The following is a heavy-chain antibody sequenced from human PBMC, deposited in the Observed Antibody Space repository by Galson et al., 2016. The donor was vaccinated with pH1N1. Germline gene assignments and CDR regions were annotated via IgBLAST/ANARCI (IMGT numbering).Heavy chain of an antibody. CDR1: GGTFSNYA. Sequence: SVKVSCKASGGTFSNYAISWVRQAPGQGLEWMGGINPIFRTANYAQIFQGRVTITTDESTSTAYMELSSLRSEDTAVYYCARVKNFYGSSGYYYVFDYWGQGTLVTVSS. D-gene: IGHD3-22*01. J-gene: IGHJ4*02. CDR3: ARVKNFYGSSGYYYVFDY. V-gene: IGHV1-69*05. CDR2: INPIFRTA.